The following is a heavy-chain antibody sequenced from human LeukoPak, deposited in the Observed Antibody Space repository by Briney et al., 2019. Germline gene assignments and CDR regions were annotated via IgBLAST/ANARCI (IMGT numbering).Heavy chain of an antibody. CDR2: ISAYNGNT. CDR3: ARGPSHYYGSGSYQFNWFDP. V-gene: IGHV1-18*01. Sequence: ASVKVSCKASGYTFTSYGISWVRQAPGQGLEWMGWISAYNGNTNYAQKLQGRVTMTTDTSTSTAYMELRSLRSEDTAVYYCARGPSHYYGSGSYQFNWFDPWGQGTLVTVSS. D-gene: IGHD3-10*01. J-gene: IGHJ5*02. CDR1: GYTFTSYG.